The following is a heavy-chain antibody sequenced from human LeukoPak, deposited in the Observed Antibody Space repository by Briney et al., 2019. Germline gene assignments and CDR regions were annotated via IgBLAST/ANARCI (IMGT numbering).Heavy chain of an antibody. V-gene: IGHV3-11*05. CDR3: ARDQVAAAGWFDP. CDR1: GFAFSDYY. CDR2: ISSSSSYT. J-gene: IGHJ5*02. D-gene: IGHD6-13*01. Sequence: PGGSPRLSCAASGFAFSDYYMSWIRQAPGKGLEWVSYISSSSSYTNYADSVKGRFTISRDNAKNSLYLQMNSLRAEDTAVYYCARDQVAAAGWFDPWGQGTLVTVSS.